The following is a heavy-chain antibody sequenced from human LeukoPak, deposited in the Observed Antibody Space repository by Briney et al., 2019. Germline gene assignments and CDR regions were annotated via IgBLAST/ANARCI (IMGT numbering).Heavy chain of an antibody. CDR1: GYTFTSYY. V-gene: IGHV1-46*01. D-gene: IGHD5-18*01. CDR2: INPSGGST. Sequence: GASVKVSCKATGYTFTSYYMHWVRQAPGQGLEWMGIINPSGGSTSYAQKFQGRVTMTRDTSTSTAYMELRSLRSDDTAVYYCARDIPGGVGYSYDPIDYWGQGTLVTVSS. J-gene: IGHJ4*02. CDR3: ARDIPGGVGYSYDPIDY.